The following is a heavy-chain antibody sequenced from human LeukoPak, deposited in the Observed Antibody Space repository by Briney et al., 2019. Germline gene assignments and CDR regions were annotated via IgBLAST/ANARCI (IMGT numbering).Heavy chain of an antibody. V-gene: IGHV1-69*13. J-gene: IGHJ6*02. CDR3: ASNPRRVYDILTGYYGMDV. D-gene: IGHD3-9*01. CDR2: IIPIFATA. Sequence: ASVKVSGKASGGTFSSYTISWVRQAPGQGLEWMGGIIPIFATANYAQKFQGRVTITADESTSTAYMELSSLRSEDTAVYYCASNPRRVYDILTGYYGMDVWGQGTTVTVSS. CDR1: GGTFSSYT.